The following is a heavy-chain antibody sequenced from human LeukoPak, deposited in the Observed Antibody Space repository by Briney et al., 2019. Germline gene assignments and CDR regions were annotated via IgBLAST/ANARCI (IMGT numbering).Heavy chain of an antibody. Sequence: GGSLRLSCAASGFTFSSYSMNWVRQAPGKGLEWVSSISSSSSYISYADSVKGRFTISRDNAKNSLYLQMNSLRTEDTALYYCAKDISDSSGYYVLDYWGQGTLVTVSS. D-gene: IGHD3-22*01. V-gene: IGHV3-21*04. CDR1: GFTFSSYS. CDR3: AKDISDSSGYYVLDY. J-gene: IGHJ4*02. CDR2: ISSSSSYI.